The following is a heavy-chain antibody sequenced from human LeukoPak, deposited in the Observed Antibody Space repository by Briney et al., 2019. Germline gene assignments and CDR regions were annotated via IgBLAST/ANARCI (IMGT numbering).Heavy chain of an antibody. CDR2: IIPIFGTA. CDR3: AMEYYYDSSGYPMYDY. V-gene: IGHV1-69*05. CDR1: GGTFISYA. J-gene: IGHJ4*02. D-gene: IGHD3-22*01. Sequence: VASVKVSCKASGGTFISYAISWVRHAPGQGLEWMGRIIPIFGTANYAQKFQGRVTITTDESTSTAYMELSSVRSEDTAVYYCAMEYYYDSSGYPMYDYWGQGTLVTVSS.